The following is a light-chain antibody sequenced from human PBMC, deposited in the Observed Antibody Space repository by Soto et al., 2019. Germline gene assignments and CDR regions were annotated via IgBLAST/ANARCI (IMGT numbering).Light chain of an antibody. CDR1: QSVSSN. CDR3: QQYNNWPPWT. V-gene: IGKV3-15*01. J-gene: IGKJ1*01. CDR2: GAS. Sequence: EIVMTQSPATLSVSPGERATLSCRASQSVSSNLAWYQRKPGQAPRLLIYGASTRATGIPARFSGSGSGTEFTLTISSLPSEDFAVYYCQQYNNWPPWTFGQGTKVEIK.